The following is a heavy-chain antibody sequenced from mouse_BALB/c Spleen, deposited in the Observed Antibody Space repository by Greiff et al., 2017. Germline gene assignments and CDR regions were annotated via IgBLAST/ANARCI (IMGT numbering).Heavy chain of an antibody. CDR3: ARQGAGSFDY. CDR1: GFTFSSYA. Sequence: EVKVVESGGGLVKPGGSLKLSCAASGFTFSSYAMSWVRQTPEKRLEWFATISSGGSYTYYPDSVKGRFTISRDNAKNTLYLQMSSLRSEDTAMYYCARQGAGSFDYWGQGTTLTVSA. CDR2: ISSGGSYT. V-gene: IGHV5-9-3*01. J-gene: IGHJ2*01.